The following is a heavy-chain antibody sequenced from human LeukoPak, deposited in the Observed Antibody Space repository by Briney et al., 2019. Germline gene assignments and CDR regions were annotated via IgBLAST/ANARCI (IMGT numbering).Heavy chain of an antibody. J-gene: IGHJ4*02. D-gene: IGHD3-22*01. V-gene: IGHV3-53*01. CDR2: IYSGGST. CDR1: GFTVSTNY. CDR3: ARDDSSGYYYVDY. Sequence: GGSLRLSCAASGFTVSTNYMSWVRQAPGKGLEWVSVIYSGGSTHYADSVKGRFTISRGNSKNTLYLQMNNLRPEDTAVYFCARDDSSGYYYVDYWGQGTLVTVSS.